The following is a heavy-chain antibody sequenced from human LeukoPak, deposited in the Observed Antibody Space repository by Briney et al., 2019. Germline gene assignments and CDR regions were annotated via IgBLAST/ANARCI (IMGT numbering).Heavy chain of an antibody. J-gene: IGHJ5*02. CDR2: IIPIFGTA. CDR1: GGTFSSYA. V-gene: IGHV1-69*05. Sequence: SVKVSCKASGGTFSSYAISWVRQAPGQGLEWMGGIIPIFGTANYAQKFQGRVTITTDESTSTAYMELSSLRSEDTAVYYCARDREVDDFWSGYYGNWFDPWGQGTLVTVSS. D-gene: IGHD3-3*01. CDR3: ARDREVDDFWSGYYGNWFDP.